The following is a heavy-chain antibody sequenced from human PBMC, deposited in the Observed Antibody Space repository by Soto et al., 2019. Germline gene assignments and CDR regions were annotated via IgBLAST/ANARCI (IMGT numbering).Heavy chain of an antibody. CDR3: ARGGYSLYGMDV. CDR1: GFTFSSYG. Sequence: PGGSLRLSCAASGFTFSSYGMHWVRQAPGKGLEWVAVISYDGSNKYYADSVKGRFTISRDNSKNTLYLQMNSLRAEDTAVYYCARGGYSLYGMDVWGQGTTVTVSS. D-gene: IGHD6-13*01. J-gene: IGHJ6*02. V-gene: IGHV3-30*03. CDR2: ISYDGSNK.